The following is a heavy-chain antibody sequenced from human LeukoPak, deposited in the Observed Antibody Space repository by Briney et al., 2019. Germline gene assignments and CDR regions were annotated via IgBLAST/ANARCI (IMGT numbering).Heavy chain of an antibody. D-gene: IGHD3-22*01. CDR2: IHYRGNT. J-gene: IGHJ4*02. Sequence: KPSETLSLTCTVSGGSISTNYWSWIRQPAGKGREWIGRIHYRGNTNYSPSLESRVTMSADTSKNQFSLKLSSVTAADTAVYYCARGTFDSSGYYLFDYWGQGTLVTVSS. V-gene: IGHV4-4*07. CDR3: ARGTFDSSGYYLFDY. CDR1: GGSISTNY.